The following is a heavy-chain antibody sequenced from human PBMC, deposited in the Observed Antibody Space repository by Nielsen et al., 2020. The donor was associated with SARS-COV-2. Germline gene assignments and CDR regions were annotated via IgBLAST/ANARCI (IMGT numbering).Heavy chain of an antibody. CDR1: GDSISSGGYS. Sequence: SETLSLTCAVSGDSISSGGYSWSWIRQPPGKGLEWIGYIYHSGSTYYNPSLKSRVTISVDRSKNQFSLKLSSVTAADTAVYYCARVGAAAGTWRYYFDYWGQGTLVTVSS. CDR3: ARVGAAAGTWRYYFDY. V-gene: IGHV4-30-2*01. D-gene: IGHD6-13*01. J-gene: IGHJ4*02. CDR2: IYHSGST.